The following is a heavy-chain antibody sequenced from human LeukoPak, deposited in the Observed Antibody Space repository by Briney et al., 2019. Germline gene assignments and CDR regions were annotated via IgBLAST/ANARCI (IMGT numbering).Heavy chain of an antibody. J-gene: IGHJ3*02. D-gene: IGHD1-26*01. CDR2: IYSGGST. Sequence: PGGSLRLSCAASGFTVSSNYMSWVRQAPGKGLEWVSVIYSGGSTYYADSVKGRFTISRDNSKNTLYLQMNSLRAEDTAVYYCAKDLRRVVGAFGAFDIWGQGTMVTVSS. CDR3: AKDLRRVVGAFGAFDI. CDR1: GFTVSSNY. V-gene: IGHV3-53*01.